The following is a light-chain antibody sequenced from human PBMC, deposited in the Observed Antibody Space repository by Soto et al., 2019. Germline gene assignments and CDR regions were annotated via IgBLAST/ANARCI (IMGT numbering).Light chain of an antibody. CDR3: HQYNNWFPFT. Sequence: EVVLMQSPATLSVSPGERATLSCRASESVNNKLGWYQQKPGQAPRLLIYRASTRATGIPARFSGSGSGTEFTLTISSLQSEDSAVYYCHQYNNWFPFTFGQGTRLEIK. J-gene: IGKJ5*01. V-gene: IGKV3-15*01. CDR1: ESVNNK. CDR2: RAS.